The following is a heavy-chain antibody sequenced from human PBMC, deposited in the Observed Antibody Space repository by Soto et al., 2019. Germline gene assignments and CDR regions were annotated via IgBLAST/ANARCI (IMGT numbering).Heavy chain of an antibody. CDR1: GGSISSGGYS. CDR2: IFHSGNT. V-gene: IGHV4-30-2*01. CDR3: ARMDVETAMDTVIACDF. J-gene: IGHJ3*01. D-gene: IGHD5-18*01. Sequence: QLQLQESGSGLVKPSQTLSLTCAVSGGSISSGGYSWSWIRQPPGKGLEWIGYIFHSGNTYYNPSPNSPATISVDRSKNQFSLNLSSVTAAYTAVYYCARMDVETAMDTVIACDFWGQGTMVTVS.